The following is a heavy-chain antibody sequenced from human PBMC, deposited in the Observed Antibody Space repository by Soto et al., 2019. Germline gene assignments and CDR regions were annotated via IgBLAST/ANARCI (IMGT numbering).Heavy chain of an antibody. CDR2: IYYSGST. J-gene: IGHJ3*02. D-gene: IGHD5-12*01. Sequence: SETLSLTCAVSGGSISSGGYSWSWIRQPPGKGLEWIGSIYYSGSTYYNPSLKSRATISVDTSKHQFSLKLSSVTASDTAVYYCARHSDNGYDKILAFDIWGQGTMVT. CDR3: ARHSDNGYDKILAFDI. V-gene: IGHV4-30-2*03. CDR1: GGSISSGGYS.